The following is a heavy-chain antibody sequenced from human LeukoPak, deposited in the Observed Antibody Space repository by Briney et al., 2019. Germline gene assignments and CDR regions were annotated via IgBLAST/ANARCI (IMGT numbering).Heavy chain of an antibody. V-gene: IGHV3-23*01. Sequence: PGGSLRLSCAASGFTFSNAWMSWVRQAPGKGLEWVSAISGSGGSTYYADSVKGRFTISRDNSKNTLYLQMNSLRAEDTAVYYCAKARTSGQWFGGDFWGQGTLVTVSS. D-gene: IGHD3-22*01. J-gene: IGHJ4*02. CDR2: ISGSGGST. CDR1: GFTFSNAW. CDR3: AKARTSGQWFGGDF.